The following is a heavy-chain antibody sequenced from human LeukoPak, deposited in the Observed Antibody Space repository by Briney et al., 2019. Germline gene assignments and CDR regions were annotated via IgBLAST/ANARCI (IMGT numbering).Heavy chain of an antibody. J-gene: IGHJ4*02. V-gene: IGHV3-20*04. CDR3: ARRAGAYSHPYDY. CDR1: GFTFDDYG. CDR2: INWNGGST. D-gene: IGHD4/OR15-4a*01. Sequence: GGSLRLPCAASGFTFDDYGMSWVRQAPGKGLERVSGINWNGGSTGYADSVKGRFTISRDNSKNTLYLQMNSLRAEDTAVYYCARRAGAYSHPYDYWGQGTLVTVSS.